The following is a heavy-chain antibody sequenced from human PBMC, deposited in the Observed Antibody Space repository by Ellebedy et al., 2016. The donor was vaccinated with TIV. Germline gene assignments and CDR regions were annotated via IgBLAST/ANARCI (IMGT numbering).Heavy chain of an antibody. CDR1: GDPITGSHW. CDR2: IYPGRSA. D-gene: IGHD6-13*01. J-gene: IGHJ4*02. V-gene: IGHV4-4*02. CDR3: ARGFSSWYEDY. Sequence: SETLSLXXAVSGDPITGSHWWSWVRQPPGRGLEWIGEIYPGRSANYNPSLKSRVTISLDTSKNQFSLKLSSVTAADTAVYYCARGFSSWYEDYWGQGTLVTVSS.